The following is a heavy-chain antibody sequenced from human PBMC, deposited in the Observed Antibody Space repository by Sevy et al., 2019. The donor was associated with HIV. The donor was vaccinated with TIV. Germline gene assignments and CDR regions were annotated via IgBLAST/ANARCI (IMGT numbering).Heavy chain of an antibody. D-gene: IGHD3-22*01. J-gene: IGHJ4*02. V-gene: IGHV3-15*07. CDR2: IKSKTDGGTT. Sequence: GGSLRLSCAASGFTFTNAWMNWVRQAPGKGLEWVGRIKSKTDGGTTDYAAPVKSRFTISRDASKNTLYLQMSRLKTEDTAVYYGTTALTITMIEAGGPGYWGQRTLVTVSS. CDR1: GFTFTNAW. CDR3: TTALTITMIEAGGPGY.